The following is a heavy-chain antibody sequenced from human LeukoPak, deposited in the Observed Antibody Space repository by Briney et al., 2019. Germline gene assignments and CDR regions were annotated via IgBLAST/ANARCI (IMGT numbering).Heavy chain of an antibody. D-gene: IGHD3-10*01. CDR2: ISSSGSVI. Sequence: PGGSLRLSCAASGFTFSSYEMNWVRQAPGEGLEWVSYISSSGSVIYYADSVKGRFTIPRDNAKNSLYLQMNSLRAEDTAVYYCARDLYYYGSGNFVPGLPDYWGQGTLVTVSS. CDR1: GFTFSSYE. CDR3: ARDLYYYGSGNFVPGLPDY. J-gene: IGHJ4*02. V-gene: IGHV3-48*03.